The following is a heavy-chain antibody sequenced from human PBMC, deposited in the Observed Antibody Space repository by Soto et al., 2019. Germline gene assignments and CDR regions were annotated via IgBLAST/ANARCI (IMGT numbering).Heavy chain of an antibody. D-gene: IGHD5-18*01. V-gene: IGHV4-61*01. CDR1: GGSVSSGSYY. J-gene: IGHJ5*02. CDR3: ARGQTAMVPNWFDP. Sequence: SETLSLTCTVSGGSVSSGSYYWSWIRQPPGKGLEWTGYIYYSGSTNYNPSLKSRVTISVDTSKNQFSLKLSSVTAADTAVYYCARGQTAMVPNWFDPWGQGTRVTVSS. CDR2: IYYSGST.